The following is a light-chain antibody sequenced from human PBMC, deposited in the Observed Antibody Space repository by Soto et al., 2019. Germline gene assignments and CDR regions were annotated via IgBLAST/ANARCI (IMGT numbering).Light chain of an antibody. V-gene: IGKV3-20*01. CDR2: GAS. J-gene: IGKJ5*01. CDR1: QSVSSTY. Sequence: EVVLTQSPGTLSLSPGESATLSCGASQSVSSTYLAWYQQKPGQAPRLLIYGASNRATGIPDRFSGSGSGTDFTLTIVRVEPEDFAVYYCQQYLSLPITFGQGTRLEIK. CDR3: QQYLSLPIT.